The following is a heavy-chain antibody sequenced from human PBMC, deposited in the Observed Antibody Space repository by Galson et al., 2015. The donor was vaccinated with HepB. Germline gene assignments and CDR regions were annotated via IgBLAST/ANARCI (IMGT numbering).Heavy chain of an antibody. V-gene: IGHV3-23*01. CDR2: ISGGGGST. D-gene: IGHD3-3*01. CDR3: AKGTSDFWSGYSD. J-gene: IGHJ4*02. CDR1: GFTFSSYA. Sequence: SLRLSCAASGFTFSSYAMSWVRQAPGKGLEWVSGISGGGGSTFSADSVKGRFIISRDNSKNTLYLQMNSLRAEDTAVYYCAKGTSDFWSGYSDWGQGTLVIVSS.